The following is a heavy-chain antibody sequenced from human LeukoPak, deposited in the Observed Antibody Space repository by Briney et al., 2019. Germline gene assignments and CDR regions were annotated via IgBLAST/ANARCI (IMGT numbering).Heavy chain of an antibody. D-gene: IGHD3-10*01. CDR3: AREVREVIRWNWFDP. CDR1: GGSISSSY. J-gene: IGHJ5*02. CDR2: IYYRGST. Sequence: SSEPLSFTGTVLGGSISSSYWSWIRKPPGKGLEWIGYIYYRGSTNYNPTLKIRVTISVATAKNHFSLKLSSSTAADTAVYYCAREVREVIRWNWFDPWGQGTLVTVSS. V-gene: IGHV4-59*01.